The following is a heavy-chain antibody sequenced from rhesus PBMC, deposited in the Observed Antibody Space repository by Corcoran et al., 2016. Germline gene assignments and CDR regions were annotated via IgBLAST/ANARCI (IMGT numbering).Heavy chain of an antibody. CDR3: ATRRSGTPFDY. CDR2: IYGSGGST. Sequence: QVQLQESGPAVVKPSETLSLTCAVSGCSISSSNWWSWVRQSPGKGLEWIGGIYGSGGSTEDNPSRKRRVTISIDTAKNQFALKLSSVTAADTAVYYCATRRSGTPFDYWGQGVLVTVSS. J-gene: IGHJ4*01. V-gene: IGHV4-93*02. CDR1: GCSISSSNW. D-gene: IGHD2-27*01.